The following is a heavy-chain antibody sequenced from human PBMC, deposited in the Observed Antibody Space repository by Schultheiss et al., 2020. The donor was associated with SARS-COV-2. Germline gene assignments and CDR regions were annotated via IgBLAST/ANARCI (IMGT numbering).Heavy chain of an antibody. J-gene: IGHJ4*02. D-gene: IGHD2-2*01. CDR1: GYTFTSYG. Sequence: VKVSCKASGYTFTSYGISWVRQAPGQGLEWMGWISAYNGNTNYAQKLQGRVTMTTDTSTSTAYMELRSLRSDDTAVYYCATAFVVVPAAIPPFDYWGQGTLVTVSS. V-gene: IGHV1-18*04. CDR2: ISAYNGNT. CDR3: ATAFVVVPAAIPPFDY.